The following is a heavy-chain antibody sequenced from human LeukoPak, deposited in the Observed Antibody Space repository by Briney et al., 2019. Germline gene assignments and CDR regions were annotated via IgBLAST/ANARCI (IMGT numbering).Heavy chain of an antibody. V-gene: IGHV4-59*01. Sequence: SETLSLTCTVSGGSMSSYYWTWIRQPPGKGLEWIAYIYYSGGSKYNPSLQSRVTISVDTSKNQFSLKLSSVTAADTAVYYCARGVTGGWYGDFQHWGQGTLVTVSS. CDR2: IYYSGGS. J-gene: IGHJ1*01. D-gene: IGHD6-19*01. CDR1: GGSMSSYY. CDR3: ARGVTGGWYGDFQH.